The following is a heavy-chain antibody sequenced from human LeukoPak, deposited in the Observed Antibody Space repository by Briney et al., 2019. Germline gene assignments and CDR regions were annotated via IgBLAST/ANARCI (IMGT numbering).Heavy chain of an antibody. Sequence: PSQTLSLTCTVSVGSISSGGYYWSWIRQHPGKGLEWIGYIYYSGSTYYNPSLKSRVTISVDTSKNQFSLKLSSVTAADTAVYYCARGGYSYGYYYYYYMDVWGKGTTVTVSS. CDR2: IYYSGST. J-gene: IGHJ6*03. CDR1: VGSISSGGYY. V-gene: IGHV4-31*03. D-gene: IGHD5-18*01. CDR3: ARGGYSYGYYYYYYMDV.